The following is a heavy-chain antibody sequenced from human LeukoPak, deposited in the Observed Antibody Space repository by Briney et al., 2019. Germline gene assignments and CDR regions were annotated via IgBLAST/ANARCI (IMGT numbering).Heavy chain of an antibody. D-gene: IGHD2-2*01. CDR2: ISGSGGST. CDR1: GFTFSSYA. J-gene: IGHJ4*02. V-gene: IGHV3-23*01. CDR3: ARLPAYCSSTSCYYDY. Sequence: QTGGSLRLSCAASGFTFSSYAVSWVRQAPGKGLEWVSAISGSGGSTYYADSVKGRFTISRDNAKNSLFLQMNSLRAEDTAVYYCARLPAYCSSTSCYYDYWGQGTLVTVSS.